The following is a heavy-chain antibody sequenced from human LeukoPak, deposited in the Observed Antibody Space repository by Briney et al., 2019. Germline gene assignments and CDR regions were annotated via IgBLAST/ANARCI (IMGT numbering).Heavy chain of an antibody. CDR2: INHSGST. V-gene: IGHV4-34*01. J-gene: IGHJ3*02. CDR1: GGSFSGYY. CDR3: ARESRRGELVDAFDI. Sequence: PSETLSLTCAVYGGSFSGYYWSWIRQPPGKGLEWIGEINHSGSTNYNPSLKSRVTISVDTSKNQFSLKLSSVTAADTAVYYCARESRRGELVDAFDIWGQGTMGTVSS. D-gene: IGHD1-26*01.